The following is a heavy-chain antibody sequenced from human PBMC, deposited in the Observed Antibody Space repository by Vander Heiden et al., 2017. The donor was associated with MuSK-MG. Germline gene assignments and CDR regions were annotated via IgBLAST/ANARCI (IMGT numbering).Heavy chain of an antibody. Sequence: QVQLVESGGGVVQPGRSLRLSCAASGFTSSSYARHGVRQAPGKGLEWVAVISYDGSNKYYADSVKGRFTISRDNSKNTLYLQMNSLRAEDTAVYYCARAKAARPVGWFDPWGQGTLVTVSS. CDR3: ARAKAARPVGWFDP. D-gene: IGHD6-6*01. CDR1: GFTSSSYA. CDR2: ISYDGSNK. V-gene: IGHV3-30-3*01. J-gene: IGHJ5*02.